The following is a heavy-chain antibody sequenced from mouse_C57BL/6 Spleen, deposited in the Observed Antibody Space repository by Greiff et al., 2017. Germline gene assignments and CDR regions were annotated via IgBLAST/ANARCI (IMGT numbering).Heavy chain of an antibody. D-gene: IGHD1-1*01. J-gene: IGHJ3*01. CDR2: ISSGGDYI. V-gene: IGHV5-9-1*02. CDR3: TRDGHYYGSSYSAWFAY. Sequence: EVMLVESGEGLVKPGGSLKLSCAASGFTFSSYAMSWVRQTPEKRLEWVAYISSGGDYIYYADTVKGRFTISRDNARNTLYLQMSSLKSEDTAMYYCTRDGHYYGSSYSAWFAYWGQGTLVTVSA. CDR1: GFTFSSYA.